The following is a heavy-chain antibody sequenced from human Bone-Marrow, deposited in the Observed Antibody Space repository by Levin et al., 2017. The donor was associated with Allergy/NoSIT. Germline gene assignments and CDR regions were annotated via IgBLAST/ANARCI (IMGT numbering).Heavy chain of an antibody. CDR1: GGSFSGYY. V-gene: IGHV4-34*01. D-gene: IGHD5-24*01. CDR3: ARVPDGYNYLVQASGGYYFDY. J-gene: IGHJ4*02. Sequence: SETLSLTCAVYGGSFSGYYWSWIRQPPGKGLEWIGEINHSGSTNYNPSLKSRVTISVETSKNQFSLKLSSVTAADTAVYYCARVPDGYNYLVQASGGYYFDYWGQGTLVTVSS. CDR2: INHSGST.